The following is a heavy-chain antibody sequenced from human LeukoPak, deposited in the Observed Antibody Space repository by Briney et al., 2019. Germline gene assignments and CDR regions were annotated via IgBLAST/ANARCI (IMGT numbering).Heavy chain of an antibody. CDR1: GFTLRNYA. CDR2: ISYDGSHK. V-gene: IGHV3-30-3*01. J-gene: IGHJ4*02. CDR3: AREEYGDYYFDY. D-gene: IGHD4-17*01. Sequence: GMSLRLSCAAAGFTLRNYAMHWVSQAPGKGLEWVAVISYDGSHKYHVDSVKGRFTISRDNSKNTLYLQMDSLRPEDTAVYYCAREEYGDYYFDYWGQGILVTVSS.